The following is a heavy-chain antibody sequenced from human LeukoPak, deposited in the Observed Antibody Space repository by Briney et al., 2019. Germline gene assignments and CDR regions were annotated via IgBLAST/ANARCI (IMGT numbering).Heavy chain of an antibody. CDR3: TRLQIAVAGPNWFDP. Sequence: GGCLRLSCAASKFTFSSYWMSWVRQAPGKGLEWFANIKQDGSVQFYMDSLKGRFSVSRDNAKNSLYLQMNGLRVEDTAVYYCTRLQIAVAGPNWFDPWGQGTLVTVSS. J-gene: IGHJ5*02. CDR1: KFTFSSYW. CDR2: IKQDGSVQ. D-gene: IGHD6-19*01. V-gene: IGHV3-7*01.